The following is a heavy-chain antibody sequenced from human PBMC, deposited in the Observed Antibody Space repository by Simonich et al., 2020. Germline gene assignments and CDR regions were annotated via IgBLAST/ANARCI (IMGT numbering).Heavy chain of an antibody. D-gene: IGHD6-25*01. CDR3: ARGGLGHWYFDL. J-gene: IGHJ2*01. CDR1: GYTFTGYY. V-gene: IGHV1-2*02. Sequence: QVQLVQSGAEVKKPGASVKVSCKASGYTFTGYYMHWVRQAPGQGLEWMGWINPNSGGTNYEKKFQGRVTRTRDTSISTAYMELSRLRSDDTAVYYCARGGLGHWYFDLWGRGTLVTVSS. CDR2: INPNSGGT.